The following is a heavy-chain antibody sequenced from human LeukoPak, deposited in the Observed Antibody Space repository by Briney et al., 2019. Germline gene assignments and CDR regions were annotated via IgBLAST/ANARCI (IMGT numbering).Heavy chain of an antibody. D-gene: IGHD3-22*01. J-gene: IGHJ4*02. CDR3: ARGAFYYYDTSGSSTVDYFDY. CDR1: GFTFSSYA. V-gene: IGHV3-30-3*01. CDR2: ISYDGSKK. Sequence: GRSLRLSWAPSGFTFSSYAMRWVRQAPGKGLEWVAVISYDGSKKYYADSVKGRFTISRDNSKNTLYLQMNSLRAEDSAVYYCARGAFYYYDTSGSSTVDYFDYWGQGTLVTLSS.